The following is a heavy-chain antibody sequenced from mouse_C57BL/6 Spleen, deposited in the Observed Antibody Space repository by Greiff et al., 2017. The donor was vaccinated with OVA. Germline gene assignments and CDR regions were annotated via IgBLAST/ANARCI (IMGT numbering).Heavy chain of an antibody. CDR1: GYSITGGYY. J-gene: IGHJ3*01. CDR2: ISYDGSN. V-gene: IGHV3-6*01. Sequence: EVKLMESGPGLVKPSQSLSLTCSVTGYSITGGYYWNWIRQFPGNKLEWMGYISYDGSNNYNPSLKNRISITRDTSKNPFFLKLNSVTTEDTATDYCALYYGSSYTFAYWGQGTLVTVSA. D-gene: IGHD1-1*01. CDR3: ALYYGSSYTFAY.